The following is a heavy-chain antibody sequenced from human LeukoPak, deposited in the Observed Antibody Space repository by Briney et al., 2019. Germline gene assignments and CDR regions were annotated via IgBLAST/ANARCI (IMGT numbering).Heavy chain of an antibody. V-gene: IGHV3-30*04. D-gene: IGHD3-9*01. CDR2: ISYDGSNK. CDR1: GFTFSSYA. Sequence: GRSLRLSCAASGFTFSSYAMHWVRQAPGKGLEWVAVISYDGSNKYYADSVRGRFTISRDNSKNTLYLQMNNLRAEDTAVYYCAKGRNMLRYFDWSFPDHWGQGALVTVSS. J-gene: IGHJ4*02. CDR3: AKGRNMLRYFDWSFPDH.